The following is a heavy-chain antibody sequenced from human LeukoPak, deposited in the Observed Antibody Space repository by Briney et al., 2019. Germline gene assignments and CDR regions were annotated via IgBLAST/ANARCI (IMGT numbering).Heavy chain of an antibody. Sequence: PGGSLRLSCAASGFTFSSYSMNWVRQAPGKGLEWVSSISSSSSYIYYADSVKGRFTISRDNAKNSLYLQMNSLRAEDTAVYYCAIYCTNGVCRTDVWGKGTTVTVSS. J-gene: IGHJ6*04. CDR2: ISSSSSYI. D-gene: IGHD2-8*01. CDR3: AIYCTNGVCRTDV. V-gene: IGHV3-21*01. CDR1: GFTFSSYS.